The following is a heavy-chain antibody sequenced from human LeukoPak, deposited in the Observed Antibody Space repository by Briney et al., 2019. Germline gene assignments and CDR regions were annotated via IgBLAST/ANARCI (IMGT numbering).Heavy chain of an antibody. CDR2: VSGSGGST. CDR3: AKDPWEYCSASSCFPPSD. CDR1: GFTFSSYA. D-gene: IGHD2-15*01. J-gene: IGHJ4*02. V-gene: IGHV3-23*01. Sequence: RSGGSLRLSCAASGFTFSSYAMSWVRQAPGKGLEWVSAVSGSGGSTYYADSVKGRFTISRDNSKNTLYMQMNSLRAEDTAVYYCAKDPWEYCSASSCFPPSDWGQGTLVTVSS.